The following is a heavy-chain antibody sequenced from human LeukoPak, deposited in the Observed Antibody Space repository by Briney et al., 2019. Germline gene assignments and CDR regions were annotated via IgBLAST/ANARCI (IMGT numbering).Heavy chain of an antibody. CDR2: IYYSGST. CDR3: ATIYGDYVGPFDY. CDR1: GGSISSYY. J-gene: IGHJ4*02. D-gene: IGHD4-17*01. V-gene: IGHV4-59*08. Sequence: PSETLSLTCTVSGGSISSYYWSWIRQPPGKGLEWIGYIYYSGSTNYNPSLKSRVTISVDTSKNQFSRKLSSVTAADTAVYYCATIYGDYVGPFDYWGQGTLVTVSS.